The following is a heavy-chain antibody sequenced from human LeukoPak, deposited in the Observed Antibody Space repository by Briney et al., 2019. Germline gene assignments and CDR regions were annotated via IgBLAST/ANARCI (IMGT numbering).Heavy chain of an antibody. D-gene: IGHD2-2*02. J-gene: IGHJ4*02. Sequence: GGSLRLSCAASGFTFSSYAMSWVRQAPGKGLEWVSAISGGGSTYYADSVKGRFTISRDNSKNTLYLQMNSLRAEDTAVYYCAKSPSSRVPAAIGFYWGQGTLVTVSS. CDR2: ISGGGST. CDR3: AKSPSSRVPAAIGFY. V-gene: IGHV3-23*01. CDR1: GFTFSSYA.